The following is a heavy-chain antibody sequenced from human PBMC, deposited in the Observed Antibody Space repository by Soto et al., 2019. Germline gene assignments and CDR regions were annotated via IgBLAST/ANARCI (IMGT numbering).Heavy chain of an antibody. V-gene: IGHV4-39*01. D-gene: IGHD4-17*01. CDR3: ARLYQTHDYGDQRLFAP. CDR1: GGSISSSSYY. CDR2: IYYSGST. Sequence: SETLSLTCTVSGGSISSSSYYWGWVRQPPGKGLEWIGSIYYSGSTYYNPSLKSRVTISVDTSKNQFSLKLSSVTAADTAVYYCARLYQTHDYGDQRLFAPWGQGTLVTGSS. J-gene: IGHJ5*02.